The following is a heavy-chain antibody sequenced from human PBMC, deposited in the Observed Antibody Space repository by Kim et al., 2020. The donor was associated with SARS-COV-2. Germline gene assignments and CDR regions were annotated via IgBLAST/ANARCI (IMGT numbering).Heavy chain of an antibody. CDR1: GFTFGGYG. D-gene: IGHD6-13*01. CDR2: ISWNSGRT. J-gene: IGHJ4*01. V-gene: IGHV3-9*01. CDR3: GKDYSFHSNSWSQIDF. Sequence: SLRLSCEGSGFTFGGYGMHWVRQVPGQGLEWMSGISWNSGRTGYADSVKGRFTISRDNAKGSLFFQMDSLRVEDTAVYYCGKDYSFHSNSWSQIDFWG.